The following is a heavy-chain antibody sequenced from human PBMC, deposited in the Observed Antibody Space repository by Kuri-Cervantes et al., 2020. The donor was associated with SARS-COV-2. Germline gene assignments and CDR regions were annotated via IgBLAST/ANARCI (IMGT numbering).Heavy chain of an antibody. CDR3: ARQGGYSSSSLDY. CDR2: IYHSGST. J-gene: IGHJ4*02. CDR1: GYSISSGYY. V-gene: IGHV4-38-2*01. D-gene: IGHD6-6*01. Sequence: GSLRLSCAVSGYSISSGYYWGWIRQPPGKGLEWIGSIYHSGSTHYNPSLKSRVTISVDTSKNQFSLKLSSVTAADTAVYYCARQGGYSSSSLDYWGQGTLVTVSS.